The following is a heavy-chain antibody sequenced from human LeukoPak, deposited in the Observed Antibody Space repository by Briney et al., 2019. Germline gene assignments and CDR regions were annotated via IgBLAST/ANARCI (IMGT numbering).Heavy chain of an antibody. D-gene: IGHD1/OR15-1a*01. V-gene: IGHV3-30-3*01. CDR3: ARALDRKRLEHNFDY. Sequence: GGSLRLSCAASGFTFSSYAMHWVRQAPGKGLEWVAVISYDGSNKYYADSVKGRFTISRDNSKNTLYLQMNSLRAEDTAVYYCARALDRKRLEHNFDYWGQGTLVTVSS. CDR2: ISYDGSNK. J-gene: IGHJ4*02. CDR1: GFTFSSYA.